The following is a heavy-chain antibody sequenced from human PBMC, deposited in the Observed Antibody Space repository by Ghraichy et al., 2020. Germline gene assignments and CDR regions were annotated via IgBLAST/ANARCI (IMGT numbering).Heavy chain of an antibody. V-gene: IGHV3-23*01. CDR3: AKDRPWDRGIWYSGGFSFEI. CDR1: GFIFATYA. Sequence: GGSLRLSCGTSGFIFATYALTWVRQVPGKGLQWVSTIYANGHTTYYRDSVKGRFTISRDNSKNALFLQMNSLRAEDTAVYYCAKDRPWDRGIWYSGGFSFEIWGRGTMVSVSS. D-gene: IGHD1-1*01. CDR2: IYANGHTT. J-gene: IGHJ3*02.